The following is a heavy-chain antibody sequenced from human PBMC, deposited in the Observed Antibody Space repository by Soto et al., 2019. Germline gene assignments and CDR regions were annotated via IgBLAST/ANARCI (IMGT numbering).Heavy chain of an antibody. CDR3: ARGVGSGTYYNQYNWFDP. V-gene: IGHV1-18*01. Sequence: RPSVKGSCKASGYTFTNYGISWVRQAPGQGLEWMGWISTYNGNTNHAQKLQGRVTMTTDTSTSTAYMELRSLRSDDTAVYYCARGVGSGTYYNQYNWFDPWGQGTLVTVSS. D-gene: IGHD3-10*01. CDR2: ISTYNGNT. CDR1: GYTFTNYG. J-gene: IGHJ5*02.